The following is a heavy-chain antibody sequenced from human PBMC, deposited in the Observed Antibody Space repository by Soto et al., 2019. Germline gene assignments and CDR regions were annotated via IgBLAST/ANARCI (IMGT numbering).Heavy chain of an antibody. J-gene: IGHJ4*02. Sequence: AAVKVSCKASGYTFTSSSYGISWVRQAPGQGLEWMGWISGYNGNTNYAQKLQGRVTMTTDTSTSTAYMELRSLRSDDTAVYYCARXFWAYCGGDCYLRYFDYWGKGTLVTVSS. V-gene: IGHV1-18*04. CDR3: ARXFWAYCGGDCYLRYFDY. CDR1: GYTFTSSSYG. D-gene: IGHD2-21*02. CDR2: ISGYNGNT.